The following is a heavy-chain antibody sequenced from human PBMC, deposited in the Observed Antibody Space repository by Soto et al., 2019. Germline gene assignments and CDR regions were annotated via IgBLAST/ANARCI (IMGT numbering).Heavy chain of an antibody. V-gene: IGHV3-33*06. J-gene: IGHJ4*02. CDR1: EFTFSNYG. Sequence: QVQLVESGGGVVQPGMSLRLSCAASEFTFSNYGMHWVRQAPGKGLEWVAVIWYDGTKKYYADSVKGRFTISRDNSKNTLYVQMNSLRAEDTAVFYCAKSGGSYFGPFDSWGQGTLVTVSS. CDR3: AKSGGSYFGPFDS. D-gene: IGHD1-26*01. CDR2: IWYDGTKK.